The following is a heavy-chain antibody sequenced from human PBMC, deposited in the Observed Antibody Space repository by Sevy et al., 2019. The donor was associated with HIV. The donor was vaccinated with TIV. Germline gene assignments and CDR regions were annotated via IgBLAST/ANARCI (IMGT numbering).Heavy chain of an antibody. J-gene: IGHJ6*02. V-gene: IGHV3-23*01. D-gene: IGHD5-18*01. CDR1: GFTFSSYA. CDR3: AKATDTAMANYYYGMDV. Sequence: GGSLRLSCAASGFTFSSYAMSWVRQAPGKGLEWVSAISGSGGSTYYADSVKGRFTISRDNSKNTLYLQMTSLRAEDTAVYYCAKATDTAMANYYYGMDVWGQGTTVTVSS. CDR2: ISGSGGST.